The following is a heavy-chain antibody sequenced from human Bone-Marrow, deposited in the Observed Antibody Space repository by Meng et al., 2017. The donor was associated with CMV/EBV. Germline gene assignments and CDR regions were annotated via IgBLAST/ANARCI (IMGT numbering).Heavy chain of an antibody. CDR3: ARGYLMDPAMGPHFDY. CDR2: INHGGST. CDR1: DGSFSGYY. J-gene: IGHJ4*02. Sequence: SQTLSLTCAMYDGSFSGYYWTWIRQPPGKGLEWIGEINHGGSTNYNPSLKSRVTISVDTSKNQFSLKLSSVIAADTAVYYCARGYLMDPAMGPHFDYWGQGPLVTVSS. D-gene: IGHD5-18*01. V-gene: IGHV4-34*01.